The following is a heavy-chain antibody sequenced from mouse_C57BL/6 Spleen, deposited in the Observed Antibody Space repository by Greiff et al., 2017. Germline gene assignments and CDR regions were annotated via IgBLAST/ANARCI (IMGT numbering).Heavy chain of an antibody. J-gene: IGHJ3*01. CDR2: IWWDDDK. CDR3: ARPIYYDYGWFAY. Sequence: QVTLKVSGPGILQPSQTLSLTCSFSGFSLSTFGMGVGWIRKPSGKGLEWLAHIWWDDDKYYNPALKSRLTISRDTSKNQVFLKIANVDTADTATYYCARPIYYDYGWFAYWGQGTLVTVSA. V-gene: IGHV8-8*01. D-gene: IGHD2-4*01. CDR1: GFSLSTFGMG.